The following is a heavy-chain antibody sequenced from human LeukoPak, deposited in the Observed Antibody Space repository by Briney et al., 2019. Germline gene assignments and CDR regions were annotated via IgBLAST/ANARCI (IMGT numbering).Heavy chain of an antibody. CDR1: GYTFTGYY. V-gene: IGHV1-2*02. CDR3: ARDRQSAPSDAFDI. CDR2: INPNSGGT. Sequence: GASVKVSSKASGYTFTGYYLPWVRHAPGQGLEWMGWINPNSGGTNYAQKFQGRVTMTRDTSISTAYMELSRLRSDDTAVYYCARDRQSAPSDAFDIWGQGTMVTVSS. J-gene: IGHJ3*02.